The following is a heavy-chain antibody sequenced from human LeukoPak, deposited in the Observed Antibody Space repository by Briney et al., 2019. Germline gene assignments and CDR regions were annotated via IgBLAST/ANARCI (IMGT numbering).Heavy chain of an antibody. CDR1: GGSFSGYY. J-gene: IGHJ4*02. V-gene: IGHV4-34*01. D-gene: IGHD4-17*01. CDR3: ARNSRYGEFDY. CDR2: INHSGST. Sequence: SETLSLTCAVYGGSFSGYYWSWIRQPPGKGLEWIGEINHSGSTNYNPSLKSRVTISVDTSKNQLSLKLSSVTAADTAMYYCARNSRYGEFDYWGQGTLVTVSS.